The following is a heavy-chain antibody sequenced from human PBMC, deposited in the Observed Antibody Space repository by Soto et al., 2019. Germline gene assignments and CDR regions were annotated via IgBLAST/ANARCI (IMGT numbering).Heavy chain of an antibody. CDR2: INAGNGNT. D-gene: IGHD6-19*01. CDR3: ARDIAVAGYDAFDI. Sequence: QVQLVQSGAEVKKPGASVKVSCKASGYTFTSYAMHWVRQAPGQRLEWMGWINAGNGNTKYSQKFQGRVTITRDTSASTAYMELSSLRSEDTAVYYCARDIAVAGYDAFDIWGQGTMVTVSS. V-gene: IGHV1-3*01. J-gene: IGHJ3*02. CDR1: GYTFTSYA.